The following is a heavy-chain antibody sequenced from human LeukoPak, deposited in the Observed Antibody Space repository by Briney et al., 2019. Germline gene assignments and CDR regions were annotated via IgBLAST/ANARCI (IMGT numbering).Heavy chain of an antibody. V-gene: IGHV4-59*01. CDR2: IYYSGST. CDR1: GGSISSYY. CDR3: ARLLGSGRPHDY. Sequence: SETLSLTCTVSGGSISSYYWSWIRQPPGKGLEWIGYIYYSGSTNYNPSLKSRVTISVDTSKNQFSLKLSSVTAADTAVYYCARLLGSGRPHDYWGQGTLVTVSS. J-gene: IGHJ4*02. D-gene: IGHD1-26*01.